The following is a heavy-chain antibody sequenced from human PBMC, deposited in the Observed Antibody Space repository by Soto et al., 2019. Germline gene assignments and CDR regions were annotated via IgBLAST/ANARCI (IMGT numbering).Heavy chain of an antibody. J-gene: IGHJ2*01. CDR1: GFTFSGSA. D-gene: IGHD2-21*02. V-gene: IGHV3-73*02. Sequence: EVQLVESGGGLVQPGGSLKLSCAASGFTFSGSAVHWVGQASGKGLEWVGRIRSKANNYATVYAASVKGRFTISRDESKNTAYLQMNSLKTEDTAVYYCTRHAVQYCGGDCYLLPYFDLWGRGTLVTVSS. CDR2: IRSKANNYAT. CDR3: TRHAVQYCGGDCYLLPYFDL.